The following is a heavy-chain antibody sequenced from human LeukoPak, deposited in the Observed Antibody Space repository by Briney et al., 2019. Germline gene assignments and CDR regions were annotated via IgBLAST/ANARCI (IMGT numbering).Heavy chain of an antibody. CDR1: GGTFSSYA. Sequence: SVKVSCKASGGTFSSYAISWVRQAPGQGLEWMGRIIPIFGIANYAQKFQGRVTITADKSTSTAYMELSSLRSEDTAVYYCVHIVVVPAAIGDYYYYGMDVWGQGTTVTVSS. D-gene: IGHD2-2*01. CDR3: VHIVVVPAAIGDYYYYGMDV. J-gene: IGHJ6*02. CDR2: IIPIFGIA. V-gene: IGHV1-69*04.